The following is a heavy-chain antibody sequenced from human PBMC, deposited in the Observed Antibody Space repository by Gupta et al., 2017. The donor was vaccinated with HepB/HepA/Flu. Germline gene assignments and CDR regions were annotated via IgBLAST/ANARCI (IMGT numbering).Heavy chain of an antibody. V-gene: IGHV3-48*03. J-gene: IGHJ6*02. Sequence: EVQLVESGGRLVQPGGSLRLSCVASGFNFNIFEMNWVRQAPGKGLEWVAYMTDSGSTIHYADFVKGRFTISRDNAKNSLYLQMNRLRAEDTALYYCAREWRIGGGGRTMDVWGQGTTVTVSS. CDR3: AREWRIGGGGRTMDV. D-gene: IGHD2-15*01. CDR1: GFNFNIFE. CDR2: MTDSGSTI.